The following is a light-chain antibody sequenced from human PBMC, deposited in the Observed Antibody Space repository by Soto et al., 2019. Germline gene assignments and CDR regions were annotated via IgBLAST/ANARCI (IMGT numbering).Light chain of an antibody. Sequence: DIQMTQSPSTLSASVGDTVTVTCRASQSVSGWLAWYQQKPGKAPKLLIYDASNLETGVPSRFSGSGSGTDFTFTITSLQPEDIATYYCQQYDNLPYTFGQGTRLEIK. CDR3: QQYDNLPYT. J-gene: IGKJ5*01. CDR2: DAS. CDR1: QSVSGW. V-gene: IGKV1-33*01.